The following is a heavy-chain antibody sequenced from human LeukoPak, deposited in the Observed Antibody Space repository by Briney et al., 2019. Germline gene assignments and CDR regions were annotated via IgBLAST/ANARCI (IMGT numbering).Heavy chain of an antibody. CDR2: IYTSGST. CDR1: GGSISSSSYY. CDR3: AREMTTVTTNWFDP. Sequence: PSETLSLTCTVSGGSISSSSYYWGWIRQPPGKGLEWIGSIYTSGSTYYNPSLKSRVTISVDTSKNQFSLKLSSVTAADTAVYYCAREMTTVTTNWFDPWGQGTLVTVSS. J-gene: IGHJ5*02. D-gene: IGHD4-11*01. V-gene: IGHV4-39*07.